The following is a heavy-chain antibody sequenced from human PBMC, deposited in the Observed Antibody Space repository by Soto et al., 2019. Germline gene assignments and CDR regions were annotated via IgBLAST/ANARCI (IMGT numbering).Heavy chain of an antibody. CDR1: GFTFSTYS. Sequence: EVQLVESGGGLVQPGGSLRVSCSASGFTFSTYSMHWVRQAPGKGLELVSAISNNGGTTYYSDSVKGRFTISRDDSKNSLYFLMTSRRPEATAVYYCEQGHYQYNNYKLSMDERGQVTPVNDSS. D-gene: IGHD1-1*01. V-gene: IGHV3-64D*06. J-gene: IGHJ6*02. CDR3: EQGHYQYNNYKLSMDE. CDR2: ISNNGGTT.